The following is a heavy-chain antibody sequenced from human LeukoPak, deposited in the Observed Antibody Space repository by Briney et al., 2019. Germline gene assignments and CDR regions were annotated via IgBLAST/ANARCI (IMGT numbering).Heavy chain of an antibody. V-gene: IGHV3-30*14. CDR2: ISYDGNKK. J-gene: IGHJ5*02. CDR1: GFTFSSYA. D-gene: IGHD2-2*01. Sequence: PGRSLRLSCVASGFTFSSYAMHWVRQAPGKGLEWVAVISYDGNKKYDADSVKGRFTISRDNSKNTLYLQMNSLRAEDTAVYYCAREGPYCSSTSCYLRRDNWFDPWGQGTLVTVSS. CDR3: AREGPYCSSTSCYLRRDNWFDP.